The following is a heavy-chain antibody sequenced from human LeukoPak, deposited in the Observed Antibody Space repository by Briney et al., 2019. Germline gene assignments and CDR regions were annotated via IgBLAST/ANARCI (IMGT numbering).Heavy chain of an antibody. Sequence: SETLSLTCTVSGGSISSYYWSWIRQPPGKGLEWIGYIYYSGSTNYNPSLKSRVTLSVDTSKNQFSLKLSSVTAADTAVYYCARILTGPLYYYYYMDVWGKGTTVTISS. J-gene: IGHJ6*03. V-gene: IGHV4-59*01. CDR3: ARILTGPLYYYYYMDV. CDR1: GGSISSYY. D-gene: IGHD3-9*01. CDR2: IYYSGST.